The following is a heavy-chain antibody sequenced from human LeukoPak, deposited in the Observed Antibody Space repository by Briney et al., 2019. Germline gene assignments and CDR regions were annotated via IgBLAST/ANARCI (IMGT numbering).Heavy chain of an antibody. D-gene: IGHD3-22*01. V-gene: IGHV1-46*01. J-gene: IGHJ4*02. Sequence: ASVKVSCKASGYTFTAHYIHWVRQAPGQGLEWMGIINPSGGSTSYAQKFQGRVTMTRDTSTSTVYMELSSLRSEDTAVYYCARACTGYYDSSGYPCFDYWGQGTLVTVSS. CDR3: ARACTGYYDSSGYPCFDY. CDR2: INPSGGST. CDR1: GYTFTAHY.